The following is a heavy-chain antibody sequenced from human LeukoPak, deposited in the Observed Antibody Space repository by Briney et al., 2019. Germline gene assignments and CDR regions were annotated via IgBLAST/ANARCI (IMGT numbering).Heavy chain of an antibody. D-gene: IGHD2-2*01. V-gene: IGHV4-30-4*08. Sequence: SETLSLTCTVSGGSISSGDYYWSWIRQPRGKGLEWIGYIYYSGSTYYNPSLKSRVTISVDTSKNQFSLKLSSVTAADADVCYCARVPLPAAIFDWFDPWGQDTLVTVSS. CDR3: ARVPLPAAIFDWFDP. CDR1: GGSISSGDYY. J-gene: IGHJ5*02. CDR2: IYYSGST.